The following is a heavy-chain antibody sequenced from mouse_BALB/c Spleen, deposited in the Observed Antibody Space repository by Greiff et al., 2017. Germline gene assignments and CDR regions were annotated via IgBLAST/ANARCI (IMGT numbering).Heavy chain of an antibody. CDR1: GYTFTSYY. D-gene: IGHD3-2*02. J-gene: IGHJ2*01. Sequence: QVQLKQPGAELVKPGASVKLSCKASGYTFTSYYMYWVKQRPGQGLEWIGGINPSNGGTNFNEKFKSKATLTVDTSSSTAYMQLSSLTSEDSAVYYGTREAVRYYFDYWGQGTTLTVSS. CDR3: TREAVRYYFDY. V-gene: IGHV1S81*02. CDR2: INPSNGGT.